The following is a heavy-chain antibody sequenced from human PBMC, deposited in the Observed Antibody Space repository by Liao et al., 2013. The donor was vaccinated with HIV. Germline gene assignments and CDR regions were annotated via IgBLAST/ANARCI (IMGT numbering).Heavy chain of an antibody. CDR2: ITHSGST. D-gene: IGHD1-26*01. CDR1: GGSFIGYY. J-gene: IGHJ3*02. Sequence: QVHLQQLGAGLLKPSETLSLTCAVYGGSFIGYYWNWIRQSPGKGLEWIGEITHSGSTSYNPSLKSRVAISVDTSKHQFSLKLSFVTAADTAVYYCARGVALVGPRSGAFDTWGPGTMVTVSS. CDR3: ARGVALVGPRSGAFDT. V-gene: IGHV4-34*01.